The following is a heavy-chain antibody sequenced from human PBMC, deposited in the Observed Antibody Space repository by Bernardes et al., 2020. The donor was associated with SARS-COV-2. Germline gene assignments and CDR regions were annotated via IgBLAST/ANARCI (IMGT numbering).Heavy chain of an antibody. D-gene: IGHD3-9*01. J-gene: IGHJ4*02. CDR1: GYTFTSYA. Sequence: ASVKVSCKASGYTFTSYAMNWVRQAPGQGLEWMGWINTNTGNPTYAQGFTGRFVFSLDTSVSTAYLQISSLKAEDTAVYYCARGGVFYDILTGYYDDNFDYWGQGTLVTVSS. V-gene: IGHV7-4-1*02. CDR2: INTNTGNP. CDR3: ARGGVFYDILTGYYDDNFDY.